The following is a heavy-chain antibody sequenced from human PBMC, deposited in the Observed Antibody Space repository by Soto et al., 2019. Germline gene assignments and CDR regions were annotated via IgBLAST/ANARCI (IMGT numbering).Heavy chain of an antibody. D-gene: IGHD6-25*01. V-gene: IGHV3-48*02. CDR3: ARGRPVDS. CDR2: ISSGSTAI. J-gene: IGHJ4*02. Sequence: EVQLVESGGALVQPGGSLRLSCAASGFTFSTYSMTWVRQAPGKGLEWVSFISSGSTAIYYADSVKGRFTVSRDNAKNSLYLQMNSLRDEDTAIYYCARGRPVDSWGQGTLVTVSS. CDR1: GFTFSTYS.